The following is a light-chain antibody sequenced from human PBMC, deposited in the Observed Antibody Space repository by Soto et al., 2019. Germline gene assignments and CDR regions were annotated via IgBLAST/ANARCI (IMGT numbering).Light chain of an antibody. J-gene: IGKJ5*01. CDR2: DAS. Sequence: EIVVTQSPATLSLSPGERATLFCSPSQSVSTYLAWYQQRPGQAPRPLIYDASYRATDIPPRFSGSGSGTDFTLTISSLEPEDFAVYYCQQRRSWPPTITFGQGKRLEIK. V-gene: IGKV3-11*01. CDR1: QSVSTY. CDR3: QQRRSWPPTIT.